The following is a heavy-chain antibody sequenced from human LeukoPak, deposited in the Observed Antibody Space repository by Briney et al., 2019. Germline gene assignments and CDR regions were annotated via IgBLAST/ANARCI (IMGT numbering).Heavy chain of an antibody. CDR3: ARGLQLLGYCSSTSCYAGNY. D-gene: IGHD2-2*01. V-gene: IGHV4-34*01. CDR1: GGSISGYY. J-gene: IGHJ4*02. CDR2: INHSGST. Sequence: SETLSLTCAVYGGSISGYYWSWIRQPPGKGLEWIGEINHSGSTNYDPSLKSRVTISVDTSKNQFSLKLSSVTAADTAVYYCARGLQLLGYCSSTSCYAGNYWGQGTLVTVSS.